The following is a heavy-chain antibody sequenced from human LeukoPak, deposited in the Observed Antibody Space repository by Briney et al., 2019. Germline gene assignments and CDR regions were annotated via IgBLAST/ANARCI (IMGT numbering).Heavy chain of an antibody. D-gene: IGHD2-15*01. Sequence: SETLPLTCTVSGGSISSYYWSWIRQPPGKGLEWIGYIYYSGSTNYNPSLKSRVTISVDTSKNQFSLKLTSVTAADTAVYYCARTKLYCSGGSSYSSLDYWGQGTLVTVSS. CDR2: IYYSGST. V-gene: IGHV4-59*01. CDR3: ARTKLYCSGGSSYSSLDY. J-gene: IGHJ4*02. CDR1: GGSISSYY.